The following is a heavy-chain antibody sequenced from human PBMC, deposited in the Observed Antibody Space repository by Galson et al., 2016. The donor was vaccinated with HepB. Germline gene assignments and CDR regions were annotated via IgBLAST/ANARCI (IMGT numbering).Heavy chain of an antibody. Sequence: SVKVSCKASGYTFTGYYIHWVRQAPGRGLEWVGWINPYNGGTDYAQKFQGWVTMTRDTSISTAYMELSRLRSDDTAVYFCARAQSDYYGMDVWGQGTTVTVPS. J-gene: IGHJ6*02. V-gene: IGHV1-2*04. CDR2: INPYNGGT. CDR1: GYTFTGYY. CDR3: ARAQSDYYGMDV.